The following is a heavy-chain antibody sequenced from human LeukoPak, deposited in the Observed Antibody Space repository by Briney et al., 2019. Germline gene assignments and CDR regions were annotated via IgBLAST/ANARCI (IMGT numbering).Heavy chain of an antibody. CDR1: GFYFSSYS. D-gene: IGHD1-1*01. CDR3: ARVEATTGRNYHYYYMDV. CDR2: INSGSTYM. V-gene: IGHV3-21*01. Sequence: GGSLRLSCGASGFYFSSYSMNWVRQAPGKGLEWVSSINSGSTYMYYADSVKGRFTISRDNAKNSLHLQMYSLRAEDTAVYFCARVEATTGRNYHYYYMDVWGKGTTVTVSS. J-gene: IGHJ6*03.